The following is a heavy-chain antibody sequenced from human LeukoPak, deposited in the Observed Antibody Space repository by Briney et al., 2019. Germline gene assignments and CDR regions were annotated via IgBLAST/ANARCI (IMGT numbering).Heavy chain of an antibody. CDR2: FYTSGST. Sequence: SQTLSLTCTVSGGSISSGSYYWSWLRQPAGKGLEWIGRFYTSGSTNYNPSLKSRVTISVDTSKNQFSLKLSSVTAADTAVYYCARDFKSEPPLAFWVWGQGTLVTVSS. D-gene: IGHD2/OR15-2a*01. V-gene: IGHV4-61*02. J-gene: IGHJ4*02. CDR3: ARDFKSEPPLAFWV. CDR1: GGSISSGSYY.